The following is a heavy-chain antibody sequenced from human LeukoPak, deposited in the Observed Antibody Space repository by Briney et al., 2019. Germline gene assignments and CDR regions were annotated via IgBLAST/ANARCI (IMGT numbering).Heavy chain of an antibody. J-gene: IGHJ4*02. CDR3: ARDGDSSSWLTVDY. D-gene: IGHD6-13*01. V-gene: IGHV3-21*01. Sequence: GGSLRLSCAASGFTFSSYSMNWVRQAPGKGLEWVSSISSSSSYIYYADSVKGRFTISRDNAKNSLYLQMNSLRAEGTAVYYCARDGDSSSWLTVDYWGQGTLVTVSS. CDR1: GFTFSSYS. CDR2: ISSSSSYI.